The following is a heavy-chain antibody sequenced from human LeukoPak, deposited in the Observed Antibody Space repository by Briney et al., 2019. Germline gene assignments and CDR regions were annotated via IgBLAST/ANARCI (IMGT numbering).Heavy chain of an antibody. V-gene: IGHV3-20*04. CDR2: INWNGGST. J-gene: IGHJ4*02. CDR3: AREFYYDSSGYYTYDY. Sequence: RSGGSLRLSCAASGFTFRAYWMHWVRQAPGKGLVWVSGINWNGGSTGYADSVKGRFTISRDNAKNSLYLQMNSLRAEDTALYYCAREFYYDSSGYYTYDYWGQGTLVTVSS. D-gene: IGHD3-22*01. CDR1: GFTFRAYW.